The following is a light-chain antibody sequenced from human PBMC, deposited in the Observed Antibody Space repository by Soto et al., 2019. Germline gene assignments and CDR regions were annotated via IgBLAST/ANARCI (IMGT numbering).Light chain of an antibody. Sequence: QSVLTQPASVSGSPGQSITISCSGTSGDVGSHGLVSWYQQHPGKAPKVILYEGSERPSGVSARFSGSESGNTASLTISGLQAEDEADYYCCSYAGRDVLFGGGTKLTVL. CDR3: CSYAGRDVL. V-gene: IGLV2-23*01. J-gene: IGLJ2*01. CDR1: SGDVGSHGL. CDR2: EGS.